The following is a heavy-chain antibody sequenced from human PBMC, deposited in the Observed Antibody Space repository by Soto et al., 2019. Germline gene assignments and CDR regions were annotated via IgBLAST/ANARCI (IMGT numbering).Heavy chain of an antibody. V-gene: IGHV3-23*01. Sequence: EVQLLESGGGLVQPGGSLRLSCAASGFTFSSYAMSWVRQAPGKGLEWVSGTSGSGGSTYYADSVKGRFTISRDNSKNTLYLQMNSLRAEDTAVYYCAKETSSYGTRGYHWGQGTLVTVSS. CDR1: GFTFSSYA. J-gene: IGHJ5*02. CDR2: TSGSGGST. D-gene: IGHD5-18*01. CDR3: AKETSSYGTRGYH.